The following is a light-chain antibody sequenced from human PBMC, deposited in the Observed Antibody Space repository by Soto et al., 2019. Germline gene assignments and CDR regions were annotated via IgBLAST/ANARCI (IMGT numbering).Light chain of an antibody. V-gene: IGKV1-5*01. CDR1: QSISVW. CDR2: DAS. J-gene: IGKJ1*01. CDR3: QQYNSYSWT. Sequence: DIQMTQSPSTLSASVGERVTTTCRASQSISVWMAWYQQKPGRAPKLLIYDASNLESGVPSRFSGSGSGTEFTLAISSLQPDDFATYYCQQYNSYSWTFGQGTKVEIK.